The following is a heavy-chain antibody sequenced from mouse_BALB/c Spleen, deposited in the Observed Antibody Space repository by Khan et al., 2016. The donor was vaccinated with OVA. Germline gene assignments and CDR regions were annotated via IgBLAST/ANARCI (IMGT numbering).Heavy chain of an antibody. J-gene: IGHJ2*01. V-gene: IGHV2-9*02. CDR3: AKLEDI. CDR1: GFSLTSYG. CDR2: IWAGGST. Sequence: QVQLKESGPGLVAPSQSLSITCTVSGFSLTSYGVHWVRQPPGKGLEWLGVIWAGGSTNYNSALMSRLSISKDNSKSTDFLKMNSLQTDDTTMYCCAKLEDIWGQGTTLTVSS. D-gene: IGHD1-3*01.